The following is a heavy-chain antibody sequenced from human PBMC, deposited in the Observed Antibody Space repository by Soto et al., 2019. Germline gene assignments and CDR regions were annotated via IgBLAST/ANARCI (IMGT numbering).Heavy chain of an antibody. CDR2: TYYSGST. CDR1: GGSISSGSYY. D-gene: IGHD3-22*01. V-gene: IGHV4-39*01. CDR3: ARHIGDSSGYYLYYYYYYGMDV. J-gene: IGHJ6*02. Sequence: SETLSLTCTVSGGSISSGSYYWGWIRQPPGKGLEWIGSTYYSGSTYYNPSLKSRVTISVDTSKNQFSLKLSSVTAADTAVYYCARHIGDSSGYYLYYYYYYGMDVWGQGTTVTVSS.